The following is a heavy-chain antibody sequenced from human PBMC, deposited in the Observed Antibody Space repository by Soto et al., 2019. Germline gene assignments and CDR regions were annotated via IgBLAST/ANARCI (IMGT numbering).Heavy chain of an antibody. CDR1: GCSFTGYY. Sequence: ASVKVSCKASGCSFTGYYMHWVRQAPGQGLEWMGWINSNTGDTMYAQKFQGRVVMTRDTSSSTVYMDVSRLTSDDTAVFYCARAGGPVDYGSYVGTYYFDYWGQGSLVTVSS. D-gene: IGHD4-17*01. J-gene: IGHJ4*02. CDR2: INSNTGDT. V-gene: IGHV1-2*02. CDR3: ARAGGPVDYGSYVGTYYFDY.